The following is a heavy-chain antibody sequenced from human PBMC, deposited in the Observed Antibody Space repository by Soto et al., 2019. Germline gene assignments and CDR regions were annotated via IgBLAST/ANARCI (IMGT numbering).Heavy chain of an antibody. D-gene: IGHD2-21*02. CDR3: ARLLVTRYYFDY. V-gene: IGHV4-4*07. CDR2: IYTSGST. Sequence: XETLSLTCTVSGCSISSYYWSWIRQPAGKGLEWIGRIYTSGSTNYNPSLKSRVTMSVDTSKNQFSLKLSSVTAADTAVYYCARLLVTRYYFDYWGQGTLVTVSS. J-gene: IGHJ4*02. CDR1: GCSISSYY.